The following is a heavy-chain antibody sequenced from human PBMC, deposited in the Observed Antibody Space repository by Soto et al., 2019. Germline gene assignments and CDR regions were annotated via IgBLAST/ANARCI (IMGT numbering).Heavy chain of an antibody. CDR2: IWYDGSNK. Sequence: QVQLVESGGGVVQPGSSLRLSCAASGFTFSSYGMHWVRQAPGKGLEWVAVIWYDGSNKYYADSVKGRFTISRDNSKNTLYLQMNSLRAEDTAVYYCARERTMVRGVHDYYYGMDVWGQGTTVTVSS. V-gene: IGHV3-33*01. J-gene: IGHJ6*02. D-gene: IGHD3-10*01. CDR3: ARERTMVRGVHDYYYGMDV. CDR1: GFTFSSYG.